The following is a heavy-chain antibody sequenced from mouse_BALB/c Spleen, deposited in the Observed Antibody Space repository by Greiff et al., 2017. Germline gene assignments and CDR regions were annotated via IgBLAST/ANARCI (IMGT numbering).Heavy chain of an antibody. CDR1: GYTFTSYW. J-gene: IGHJ3*01. CDR2: INPSNGRT. D-gene: IGHD1-1*01. CDR3: ARLGYYGSRAWFAY. V-gene: IGHV1S81*02. Sequence: QVQLQQPGAELVKPGASVKLSCKASGYTFTSYWMHWVKQRPGQGLEWIGEINPSNGRTNYNEKFKSKATLTTDKSSSTAYMQLSRLTSEDSAVYFCARLGYYGSRAWFAYWGQGTLVTVSA.